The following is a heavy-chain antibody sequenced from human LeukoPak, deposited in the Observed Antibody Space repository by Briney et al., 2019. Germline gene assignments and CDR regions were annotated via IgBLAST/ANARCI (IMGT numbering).Heavy chain of an antibody. Sequence: GGSLRLSCAASGFTVSSTYMSWVRQTPGKGLEWVSVIYSDGKVYYIDSVKGRFTISRDTSKNTVYLQMNSLRAEDTAVYYCAKRSRDYYDLYGMDVWGQGTTVTVSS. CDR2: IYSDGKV. CDR3: AKRSRDYYDLYGMDV. J-gene: IGHJ6*02. D-gene: IGHD6-19*01. V-gene: IGHV3-53*01. CDR1: GFTVSSTY.